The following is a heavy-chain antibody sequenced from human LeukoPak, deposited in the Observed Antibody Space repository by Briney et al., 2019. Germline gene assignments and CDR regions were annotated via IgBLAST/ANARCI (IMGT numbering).Heavy chain of an antibody. CDR1: GYTFTGYY. J-gene: IGHJ4*02. CDR3: ARGGITMVRGVRLELDY. CDR2: INPNSGGT. V-gene: IGHV1-2*02. D-gene: IGHD3-10*01. Sequence: HWASVKVSCKASGYTFTGYYMHWVRQAPGQGLEWMGWINPNSGGTNYAQKFQGRVTMTRDTSISTAYMELSRLRSDDTAVYYCARGGITMVRGVRLELDYWGQGTLVTVSS.